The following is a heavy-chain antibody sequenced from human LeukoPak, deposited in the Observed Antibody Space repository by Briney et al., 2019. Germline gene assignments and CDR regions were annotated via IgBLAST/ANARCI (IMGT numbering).Heavy chain of an antibody. CDR1: GFTFSSYA. J-gene: IGHJ4*02. Sequence: GGSLRLSCAASGFTFSSYAMHWVRQAPGKGLEWVAVVWYDGSKTYSADSVKGRITISRDDSKNTLYLQMNSLRAEDTAVYYCASDSSSSFGVYWGQGTLVTVSS. CDR2: VWYDGSKT. V-gene: IGHV3-33*01. D-gene: IGHD6-6*01. CDR3: ASDSSSSFGVY.